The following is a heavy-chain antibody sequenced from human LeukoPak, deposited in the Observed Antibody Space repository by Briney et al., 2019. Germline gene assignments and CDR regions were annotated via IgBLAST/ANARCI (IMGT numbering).Heavy chain of an antibody. D-gene: IGHD6-19*01. J-gene: IGHJ3*02. Sequence: GGSLRLSCAASGFTFSDYYMSWIRQAPGKGLEWVSYISSSGSTIYYADSVKGRFTISRDNAKNSLYLQMNSLRAEDTAAYYCAREPYSSGWYAFDICGQGTMVTVSS. CDR2: ISSSGSTI. V-gene: IGHV3-11*01. CDR3: AREPYSSGWYAFDI. CDR1: GFTFSDYY.